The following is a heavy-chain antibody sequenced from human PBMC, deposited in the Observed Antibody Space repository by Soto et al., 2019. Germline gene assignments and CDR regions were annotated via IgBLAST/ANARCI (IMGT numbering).Heavy chain of an antibody. V-gene: IGHV3-23*01. D-gene: IGHD3-16*01. J-gene: IGHJ4*02. CDR1: GFTFSTYA. CDR3: ARAPRTYDFPYYFDY. CDR2: FSGTGGST. Sequence: GGSLRLSCAASGFTFSTYAMGWVRQAPGKGLEWVSVFSGTGGSTYYADSVKGRFTISRDNSKDTLYLEMSTLRAEDTAVYYCARAPRTYDFPYYFDYWGQGTLVTVSS.